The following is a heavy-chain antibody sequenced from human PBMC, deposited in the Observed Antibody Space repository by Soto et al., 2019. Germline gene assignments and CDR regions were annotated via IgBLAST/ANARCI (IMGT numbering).Heavy chain of an antibody. CDR1: GFTFSNAW. D-gene: IGHD5-18*01. J-gene: IGHJ4*02. Sequence: EVQLVESGGGLVKPGGSLRLSCAASGFTFSNAWMNWVRQAPGKGLEWVGRIKSKTDGGTTDYAAPVKGRFTISRDDSKNTLYLQMNSLKTEDTAVSYCTTEGYSYGDALDYWGQGTLVTVSS. CDR3: TTEGYSYGDALDY. CDR2: IKSKTDGGTT. V-gene: IGHV3-15*07.